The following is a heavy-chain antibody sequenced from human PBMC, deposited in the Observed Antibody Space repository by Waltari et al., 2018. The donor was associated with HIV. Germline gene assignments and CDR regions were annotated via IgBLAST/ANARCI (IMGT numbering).Heavy chain of an antibody. D-gene: IGHD6-19*01. V-gene: IGHV4-34*01. J-gene: IGHJ4*02. CDR1: GGSFSGYY. CDR2: INHSGST. CDR3: ASGQEGGIAVAGAFDY. Sequence: QVQLQQWGAGLLKPSETLSLTCAVYGGSFSGYYWSWIRQPPGKGLEWIGEINHSGSTNDNPSLKSRVTISGDTSKNQFSLKLSSVTAADTAVYYCASGQEGGIAVAGAFDYWGQGTLVTVSS.